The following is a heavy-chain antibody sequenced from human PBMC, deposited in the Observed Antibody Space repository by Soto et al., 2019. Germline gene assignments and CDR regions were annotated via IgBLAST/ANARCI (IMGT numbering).Heavy chain of an antibody. CDR2: VYYTGST. CDR1: GGSMSGYY. J-gene: IGHJ4*02. V-gene: IGHV4-59*01. Sequence: QVQLQESGPGLVKPSETLSLTCRVSGGSMSGYYWSWVRLAPGKGLEWIGYVYYTGSTNYSPSLQNRVSISVDTSNKHFSLSLSLVTAADTAVYFCARSIAVPSGHIDHWGQGIRVTISS. CDR3: ARSIAVPSGHIDH. D-gene: IGHD6-6*01.